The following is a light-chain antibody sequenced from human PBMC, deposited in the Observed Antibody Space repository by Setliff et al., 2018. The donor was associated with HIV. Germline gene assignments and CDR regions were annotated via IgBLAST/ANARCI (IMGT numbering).Light chain of an antibody. V-gene: IGLV2-14*03. CDR2: DVS. Sequence: QSALAQPASVSGSPGQSITISCTGTSSDIGGYNYVSWYQQHPGKAPKLMIYDVSDRPSGVSNRFSGSKSGNTASLTISGLQAEDEADYSCSSHTSTSTLYVFGTGTKVTVL. CDR3: SSHTSTSTLYV. J-gene: IGLJ1*01. CDR1: SSDIGGYNY.